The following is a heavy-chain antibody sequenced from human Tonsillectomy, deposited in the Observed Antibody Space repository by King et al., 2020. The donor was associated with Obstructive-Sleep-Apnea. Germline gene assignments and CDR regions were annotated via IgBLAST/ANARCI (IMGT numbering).Heavy chain of an antibody. V-gene: IGHV3-23*01. D-gene: IGHD3-16*01. J-gene: IGHJ4*02. CDR1: GFTYSSYD. Sequence: VQLLESGGGLVQPGGSLRLSCVASGFTYSSYDMSWLRQVPGKGLEWVSSITRSGDATYYPDSVKGRFTISRDNSQNTLYLQINSLRAEDTAVYYCAKRDYSGDVAPPALDNWGQGTLVTVSS. CDR3: AKRDYSGDVAPPALDN. CDR2: ITRSGDAT.